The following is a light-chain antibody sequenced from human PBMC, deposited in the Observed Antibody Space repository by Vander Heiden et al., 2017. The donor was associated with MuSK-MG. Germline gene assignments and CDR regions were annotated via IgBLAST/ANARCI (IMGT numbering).Light chain of an antibody. Sequence: EIVMTQSPATLSVSPGERATLSCRASQSVSSNLAWYQQKPGQAPRLLIYDASTRATGIPARFSGSGSGTEFTLTIRSLQSEDFAVYYCQQYNNWPPWTFGQGTKVEI. CDR3: QQYNNWPPWT. CDR2: DAS. CDR1: QSVSSN. V-gene: IGKV3-15*01. J-gene: IGKJ1*01.